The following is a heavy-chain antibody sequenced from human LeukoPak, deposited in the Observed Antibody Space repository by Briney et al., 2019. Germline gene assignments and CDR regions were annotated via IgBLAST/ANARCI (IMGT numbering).Heavy chain of an antibody. Sequence: PSETLSLTCTVSGGSISSYYWSWIRQPPGKGLEWIGYIYYSGSTNYNPSLKSRVTISVDTSKNQFSLKLSSVTAADTAVYYCARMNSYDYVWGSYRLTSFWFDPWGQGTLVTVSS. V-gene: IGHV4-59*01. CDR3: ARMNSYDYVWGSYRLTSFWFDP. D-gene: IGHD3-16*02. CDR1: GGSISSYY. CDR2: IYYSGST. J-gene: IGHJ5*02.